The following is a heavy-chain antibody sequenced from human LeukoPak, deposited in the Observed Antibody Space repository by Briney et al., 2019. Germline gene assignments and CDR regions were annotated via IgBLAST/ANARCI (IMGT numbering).Heavy chain of an antibody. J-gene: IGHJ3*02. CDR1: GFTFDSYG. CDR3: ARARTRYSGSYGGAFDI. D-gene: IGHD1-26*01. V-gene: IGHV3-30*02. Sequence: PGGSLRLSCAASGFTFDSYGMHWVRQPPGKGLQWVAFIRYDGNDKYYADSVKGRFTISRDNSKATLYLQMSSLRVEDTAVYYCARARTRYSGSYGGAFDIWGQGTMVTVSS. CDR2: IRYDGNDK.